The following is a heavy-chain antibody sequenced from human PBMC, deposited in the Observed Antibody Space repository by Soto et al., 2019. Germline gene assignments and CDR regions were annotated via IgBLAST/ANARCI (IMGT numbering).Heavy chain of an antibody. D-gene: IGHD3-3*01. CDR3: ASMEPLNDFGSANYYFAY. CDR2: IYYGGST. V-gene: IGHV4-39*01. CDR1: GGSITSSRYY. Sequence: PSETPSISCTVSGGSITSSRYYWALIRQPPGKGLEWIGTIYYGGSTYYNASLESRVTIPVDTSKNQFSLKLSSVTAADTAVYFCASMEPLNDFGSANYYFAYWGQGTLVTVSS. J-gene: IGHJ4*01.